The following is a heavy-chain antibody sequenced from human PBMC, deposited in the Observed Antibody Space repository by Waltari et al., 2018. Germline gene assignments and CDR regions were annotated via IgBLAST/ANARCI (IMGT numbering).Heavy chain of an antibody. D-gene: IGHD6-25*01. J-gene: IGHJ4*02. CDR3: NSARNDY. V-gene: IGHV3-15*01. Sequence: EVQLVESGGGLVKPGGSLRLSCAASGFTFSNAWMNWVRQAQGKGLEWVGRIKSKSDGGTTDYAAPLKGRFTISRDDSKNTLYLQMNSLKTEDTAMYYCNSARNDYWGQGTLVTVSS. CDR1: GFTFSNAW. CDR2: IKSKSDGGTT.